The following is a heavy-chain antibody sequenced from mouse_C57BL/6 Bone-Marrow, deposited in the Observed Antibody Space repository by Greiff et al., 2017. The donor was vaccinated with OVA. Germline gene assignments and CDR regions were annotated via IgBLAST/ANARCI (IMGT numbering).Heavy chain of an antibody. CDR1: GYTFTSYG. Sequence: QVQLKQSGAELARPGASVKLSCKASGYTFTSYGISWVKQRTGQGLEWIGEIYPRSGNTYYNEKFKGKATLTADKSSSTAYMELRSLTSEDSAVYFCARVRVFITTVVDAMDYWGQGTSVTVSS. D-gene: IGHD1-1*01. CDR3: ARVRVFITTVVDAMDY. CDR2: IYPRSGNT. V-gene: IGHV1-81*01. J-gene: IGHJ4*01.